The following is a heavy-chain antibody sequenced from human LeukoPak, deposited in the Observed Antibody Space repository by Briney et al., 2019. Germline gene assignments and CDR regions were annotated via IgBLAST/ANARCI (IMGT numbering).Heavy chain of an antibody. J-gene: IGHJ4*02. CDR2: ISGSGGST. V-gene: IGHV3-23*01. D-gene: IGHD2-15*01. Sequence: GGSLRLSCAASGFTFSSYAMSWVRQAPGKGLEWVSAISGSGGSTYYADSVKGRFTISRDNAKNSLYLQMNSLRAEDTAVYYCARDPNIDCSGGSCYSGSAGFDYWGQGTLVTVSS. CDR1: GFTFSSYA. CDR3: ARDPNIDCSGGSCYSGSAGFDY.